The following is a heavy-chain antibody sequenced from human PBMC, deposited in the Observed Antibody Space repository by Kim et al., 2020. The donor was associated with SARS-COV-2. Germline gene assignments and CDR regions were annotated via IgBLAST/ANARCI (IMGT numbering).Heavy chain of an antibody. Sequence: RFTISRDNAKNSLYLQMNSLRAEDTAVYYCARAKDVDTAMVSYYYYGMDVWGQGTTVTVAS. D-gene: IGHD5-18*01. V-gene: IGHV3-48*03. J-gene: IGHJ6*02. CDR3: ARAKDVDTAMVSYYYYGMDV.